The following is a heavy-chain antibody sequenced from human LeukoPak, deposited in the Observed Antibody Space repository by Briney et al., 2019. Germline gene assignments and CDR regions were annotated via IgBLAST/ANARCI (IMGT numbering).Heavy chain of an antibody. CDR1: GASISNYY. Sequence: SETLSLTCTVSGASISNYYWSWIRQPPGKGLEWIGYIYYSGSTNYNPSLKNRVTISVDTSKNQFSLKLSSVTAADTAVYYCARGTVLNYYDSSGYHKSPGSVDYWGQGTLVTVSS. J-gene: IGHJ4*02. D-gene: IGHD3-22*01. V-gene: IGHV4-59*01. CDR2: IYYSGST. CDR3: ARGTVLNYYDSSGYHKSPGSVDY.